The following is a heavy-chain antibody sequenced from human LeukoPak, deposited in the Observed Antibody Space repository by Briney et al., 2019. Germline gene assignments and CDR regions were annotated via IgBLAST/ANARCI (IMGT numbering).Heavy chain of an antibody. Sequence: KPGGSLRLSCAASGFTFSNAWMSWVRQAPGKGLEWVGRIKSKTDGGTTDYAAPVKGRFTISRDNSKNTLYLQMNSLRAEDTAVYYCARGGRGYYDSSGYYYASEYFQHWGQGTLVTVSS. D-gene: IGHD3-22*01. J-gene: IGHJ1*01. CDR1: GFTFSNAW. V-gene: IGHV3-15*01. CDR2: IKSKTDGGTT. CDR3: ARGGRGYYDSSGYYYASEYFQH.